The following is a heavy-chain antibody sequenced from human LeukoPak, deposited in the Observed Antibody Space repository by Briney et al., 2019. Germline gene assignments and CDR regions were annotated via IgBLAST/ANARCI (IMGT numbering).Heavy chain of an antibody. V-gene: IGHV1-8*01. CDR2: MNPNSGNT. J-gene: IGHJ6*03. CDR3: TRPVYCGGDCRLDYMDV. Sequence: ASVKVSCKASGYTFTSYDINWVRQATGQGLEWMGWMNPNSGNTGYAQKFQGRVTMTRNTSISTAYMELSSLRSEDTAVYYCTRPVYCGGDCRLDYMDVWGKGTTVTVSS. D-gene: IGHD2-21*01. CDR1: GYTFTSYD.